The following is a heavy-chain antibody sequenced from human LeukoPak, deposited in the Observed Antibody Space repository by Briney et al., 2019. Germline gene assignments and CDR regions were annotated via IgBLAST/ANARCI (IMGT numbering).Heavy chain of an antibody. CDR2: IIPIFGIA. CDR1: GGTFSSYA. D-gene: IGHD2-2*02. V-gene: IGHV1-69*04. J-gene: IGHJ5*02. CDR3: ARDAKVVPAAIDWFDP. Sequence: ASVKVSCKASGGTFSSYAISWVRQAPGQGLEWMGRIIPIFGIANYAQKFQGRVTITADKSTSTAYMELSSLRSEDTAVYYCARDAKVVPAAIDWFDPWGQGTLVTVSP.